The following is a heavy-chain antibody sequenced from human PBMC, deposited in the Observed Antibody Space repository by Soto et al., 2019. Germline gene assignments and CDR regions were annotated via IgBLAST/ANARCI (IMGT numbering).Heavy chain of an antibody. V-gene: IGHV3-23*01. D-gene: IGHD5-12*01. CDR1: GFTFSSYA. Sequence: GGSLRLSCAASGFTFSSYAMSWVRQAPGKGLEWVSGISFSGGSTYYADSVKGRFTISRDNSKNTLYLQMNSLRAEDTAVYYCAKDAVVEMATMLLDYWGQGTLVTVSS. CDR2: ISFSGGST. J-gene: IGHJ4*02. CDR3: AKDAVVEMATMLLDY.